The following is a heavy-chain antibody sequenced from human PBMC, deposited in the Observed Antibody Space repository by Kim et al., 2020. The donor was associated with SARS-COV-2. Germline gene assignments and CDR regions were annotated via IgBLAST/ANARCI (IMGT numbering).Heavy chain of an antibody. CDR1: GGSISSSSYY. J-gene: IGHJ4*02. CDR3: AISTGQIVVVPVY. D-gene: IGHD2-2*01. CDR2: IYYSGST. V-gene: IGHV4-39*01. Sequence: SETLSLTCTVSGGSISSSSYYWGWIRQPPGKGLEWIGSIYYSGSTYYNPSLKSRVTISVDTSKNQFSLKLSSVTAADTAVYYCAISTGQIVVVPVYWGQGTLVTVSS.